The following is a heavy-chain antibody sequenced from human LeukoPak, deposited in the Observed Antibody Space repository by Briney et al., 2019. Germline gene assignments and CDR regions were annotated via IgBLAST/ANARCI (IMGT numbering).Heavy chain of an antibody. J-gene: IGHJ6*02. CDR1: GFIFSSYS. Sequence: GGSLRLSCAASGFIFSSYSMSWVRQAPGKGLEWVSVITGSGKNTYYADSVKGRFAISKDNSKNTVYLQMNDLRVDDTAVYYCAKAASSSWPSYQYGMDVWGQGTTVTVSS. D-gene: IGHD6-13*01. CDR2: ITGSGKNT. V-gene: IGHV3-23*01. CDR3: AKAASSSWPSYQYGMDV.